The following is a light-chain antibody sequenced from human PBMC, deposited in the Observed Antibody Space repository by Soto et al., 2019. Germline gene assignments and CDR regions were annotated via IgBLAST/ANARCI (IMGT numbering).Light chain of an antibody. V-gene: IGLV2-14*01. Sequence: QSVLTQPASVSGSPGQSITISCTGTSSDVGNDNFVSWYQHHPGKAPKLIIYEVSYRPSGVSHRFSGSKSGNTASLTISGLQAADEADYFCKSYAGSNTYVFGSGTKVTVL. CDR1: SSDVGNDNF. J-gene: IGLJ1*01. CDR3: KSYAGSNTYV. CDR2: EVS.